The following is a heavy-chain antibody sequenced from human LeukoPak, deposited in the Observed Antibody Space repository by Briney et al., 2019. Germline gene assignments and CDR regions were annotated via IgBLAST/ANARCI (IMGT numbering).Heavy chain of an antibody. CDR2: IYSGGST. J-gene: IGHJ4*02. Sequence: GGSLRLSCAASGFTVSSNYMIWVRQAPGKGREGVSVIYSGGSTYYADSVKGRFTISRDNSKNMLYLQMNSLRAEDTAVYYCANKNYYGSGSLWSWGQGTLVTVSS. D-gene: IGHD3-10*01. CDR1: GFTVSSNY. V-gene: IGHV3-66*01. CDR3: ANKNYYGSGSLWS.